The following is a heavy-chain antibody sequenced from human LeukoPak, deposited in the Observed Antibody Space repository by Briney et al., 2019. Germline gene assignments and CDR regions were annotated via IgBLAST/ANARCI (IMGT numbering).Heavy chain of an antibody. V-gene: IGHV3-66*01. D-gene: IGHD5-24*01. CDR3: ASRDKGYYYGMDV. Sequence: GGSLRLSWAASGFTASSNYMSWVREAPGKRLEWVSLIYSGGSTYYADSVKGRFTISRDNSKNTLYLQMNSLRAEDTAVYYCASRDKGYYYGMDVWGQGTTVTVSS. J-gene: IGHJ6*02. CDR1: GFTASSNY. CDR2: IYSGGST.